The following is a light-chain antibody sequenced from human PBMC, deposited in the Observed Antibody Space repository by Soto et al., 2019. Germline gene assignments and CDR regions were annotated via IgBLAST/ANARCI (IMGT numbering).Light chain of an antibody. CDR3: QQSYSTPT. CDR2: AAS. V-gene: IGKV1-39*01. J-gene: IGKJ1*01. CDR1: QSISSY. Sequence: DIQTTQSPSSLSASVGDRVTITCRASQSISSYLNWYQQKPGKAPKLLIYAASSLQSGVPSRFSGSGSGTDFTLTISSLQPEDFATYYGQQSYSTPTFGQGTKVEIK.